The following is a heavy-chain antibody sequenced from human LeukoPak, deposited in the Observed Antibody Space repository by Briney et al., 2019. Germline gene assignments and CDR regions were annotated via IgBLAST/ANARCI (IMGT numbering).Heavy chain of an antibody. CDR3: AKDPGPGGVGANLLESDAFDI. D-gene: IGHD1-26*01. CDR2: IKQDGSEK. CDR1: GFTFSSYW. V-gene: IGHV3-7*01. Sequence: PGGSLRLSCAASGFTFSSYWMSWVRQAPGKGLEWVANIKQDGSEKYYVDSVKGRFTISRDNAKNSLYLQMNSLRAEDTAVYYCAKDPGPGGVGANLLESDAFDIWGQGTMVTVSS. J-gene: IGHJ3*02.